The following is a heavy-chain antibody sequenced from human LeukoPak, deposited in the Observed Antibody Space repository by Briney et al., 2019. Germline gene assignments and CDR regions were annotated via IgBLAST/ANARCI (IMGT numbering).Heavy chain of an antibody. D-gene: IGHD3-22*01. CDR1: GYTFTSYA. CDR2: INAGNGNT. Sequence: ASVKVSCKASGYTFTSYAMHWVRQAPGQRLEWMGWINAGNGNTKYSQKFQGRVTITRDTSASTAYMELSSLRSEDTAVYYCARVSSVSTYYFDYWGQGTLVTVSS. V-gene: IGHV1-3*01. J-gene: IGHJ4*02. CDR3: ARVSSVSTYYFDY.